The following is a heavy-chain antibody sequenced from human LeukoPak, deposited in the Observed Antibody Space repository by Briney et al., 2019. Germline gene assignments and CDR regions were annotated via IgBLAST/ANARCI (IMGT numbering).Heavy chain of an antibody. V-gene: IGHV1-24*01. J-gene: IGHJ4*02. CDR2: FDPEDGET. Sequence: ASVKVSCKVSGYTLTELSMHWVRQAPGKGLEWMGGFDPEDGETIYAQKFQGRVTMTEDTSTDTAYMELSSLRSEDTAVYYCATETGIAAPGTGYFDYWGQGTLVTASS. CDR3: ATETGIAAPGTGYFDY. D-gene: IGHD6-13*01. CDR1: GYTLTELS.